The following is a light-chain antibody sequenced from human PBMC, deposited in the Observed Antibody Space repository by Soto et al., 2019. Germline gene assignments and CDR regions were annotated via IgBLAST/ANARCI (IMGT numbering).Light chain of an antibody. CDR3: QHYSAYRVT. V-gene: IGKV1-5*01. Sequence: DIQMTQSPSTLSASVEDRDTITCRASQNLNTWLAWYQQKPGEAPRLLIFDATSLERGVPSRFSGSGSGTEFTLTISGLQPDDFATYYCQHYSAYRVTFGQGTKVEMK. J-gene: IGKJ1*01. CDR2: DAT. CDR1: QNLNTW.